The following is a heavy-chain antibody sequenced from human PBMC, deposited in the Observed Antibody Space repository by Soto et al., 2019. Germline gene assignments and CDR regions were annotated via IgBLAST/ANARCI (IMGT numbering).Heavy chain of an antibody. CDR3: VKDGYHATFLV. CDR2: MSSDGNNQ. V-gene: IGHV3-30*18. CDR1: GFTFSYIG. J-gene: IGHJ3*01. D-gene: IGHD5-12*01. Sequence: PVGTLRLSCATSGFTFSYIGMHWVRQAPCKGLEWVALMSSDGNNQYYGDFVKGRFTVSRDTSRNTLYLQMNSLRPDDTGVYYCVKDGYHATFLVWGQGTMVTVSS.